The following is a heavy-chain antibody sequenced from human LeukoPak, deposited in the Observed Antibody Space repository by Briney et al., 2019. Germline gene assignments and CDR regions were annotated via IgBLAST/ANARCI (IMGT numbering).Heavy chain of an antibody. V-gene: IGHV3-21*01. J-gene: IGHJ6*02. Sequence: GGSLRLSCAASGFTFSTYSMNWVRQAPGKGLEWVSSISSSSSYIYYADSVKGRFTISRDNAKNSLYLQMNSLRAEDTAVYYCARDYGSGSYGYGMDVWGQGTTVTVSS. CDR1: GFTFSTYS. D-gene: IGHD3-10*01. CDR3: ARDYGSGSYGYGMDV. CDR2: ISSSSSYI.